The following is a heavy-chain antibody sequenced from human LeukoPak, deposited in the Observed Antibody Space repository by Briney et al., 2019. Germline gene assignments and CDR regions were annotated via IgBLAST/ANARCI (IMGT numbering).Heavy chain of an antibody. Sequence: PGGSLRLSCAASGFTFSSYGMHWVRQAPGKGLEWVAVISYDGSNKYYADSVKGRFTISRDNSKNTLYLQMNSLRAEDTAVYYCAKANSGYPLYYFDYWGQGTLVTVSS. CDR3: AKANSGYPLYYFDY. D-gene: IGHD3-22*01. CDR1: GFTFSSYG. CDR2: ISYDGSNK. J-gene: IGHJ4*02. V-gene: IGHV3-30*18.